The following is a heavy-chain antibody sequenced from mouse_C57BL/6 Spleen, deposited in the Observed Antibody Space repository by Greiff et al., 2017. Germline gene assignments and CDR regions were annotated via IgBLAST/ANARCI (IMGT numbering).Heavy chain of an antibody. V-gene: IGHV1-82*01. CDR2: IYPGDGDT. CDR3: ARGDYGIAWFAY. D-gene: IGHD1-1*01. Sequence: VQLQQSGPELVKPGASVKISCKASGYAFSSSWMNWVKQRPGKGLEWIGRIYPGDGDTNYNGKFKGKATLTADKSSSTAYMQLSSLTSEDSAVYFCARGDYGIAWFAYWGQGTLVTVSA. CDR1: GYAFSSSW. J-gene: IGHJ3*01.